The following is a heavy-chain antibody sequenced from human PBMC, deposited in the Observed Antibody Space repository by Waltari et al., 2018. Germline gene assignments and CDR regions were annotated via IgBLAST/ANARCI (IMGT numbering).Heavy chain of an antibody. CDR3: ATYIGASIGTAAFDV. D-gene: IGHD5-12*01. Sequence: QLQLQESGPGLVKPSETLSLTCRVSVAAITSHIHYWCWNRQPPGQGLEWIGTMSYTGTTYSSPSLKSRVTISRDTSKNQLSLKLGSVTAADTALYYCATYIGASIGTAAFDVWGQGTMVTVSS. CDR1: VAAITSHIHY. V-gene: IGHV4-39*01. CDR2: MSYTGTT. J-gene: IGHJ3*01.